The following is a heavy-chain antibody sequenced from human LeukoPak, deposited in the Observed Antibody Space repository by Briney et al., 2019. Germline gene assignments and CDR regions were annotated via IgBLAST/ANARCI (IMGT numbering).Heavy chain of an antibody. CDR3: APSKSSQYCSSTSCHLTTGLL. V-gene: IGHV1-69*13. Sequence: ASVKVSCKASGGTFSSYAISWVRQAPGQGLEWMGGIIPIFGTANYAQKFQGRVTITADESTSTAYMELSSLRSEDTAVYYCAPSKSSQYCSSTSCHLTTGLLGGQGTLVTVSS. CDR2: IIPIFGTA. D-gene: IGHD2-2*01. CDR1: GGTFSSYA. J-gene: IGHJ4*02.